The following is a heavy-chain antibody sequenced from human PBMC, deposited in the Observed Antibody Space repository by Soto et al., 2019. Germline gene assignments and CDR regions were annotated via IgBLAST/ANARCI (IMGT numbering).Heavy chain of an antibody. D-gene: IGHD1-1*01. J-gene: IGHJ4*02. CDR2: TYYSGST. CDR3: ARVQAGTIDY. Sequence: TVSGGTLRRQTWTWRRTQPGKELEGIGYTYYSGSTNYKPSLKRRVNISVDRSKNQFSLKLSSVSDADTAMYYCARVQAGTIDYWGQGALVTVS. V-gene: IGHV4-59*11. CDR1: GGTLRRQT.